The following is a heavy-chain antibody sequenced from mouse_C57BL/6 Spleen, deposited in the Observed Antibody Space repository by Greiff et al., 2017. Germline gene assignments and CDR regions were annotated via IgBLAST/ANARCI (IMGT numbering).Heavy chain of an antibody. V-gene: IGHV1-26*01. Sequence: EVQLQQSGPELVKPGASVKISCKASGYTFTDYYMNWVKQSHGKSLEWIGDINPNNGGTSYNQKFKGKATLTVDKSSSTAYMELRSLTSEDSAVYYCARGAYGYPYYAMDYWGQGTSVTVSS. J-gene: IGHJ4*01. D-gene: IGHD2-2*01. CDR1: GYTFTDYY. CDR2: INPNNGGT. CDR3: ARGAYGYPYYAMDY.